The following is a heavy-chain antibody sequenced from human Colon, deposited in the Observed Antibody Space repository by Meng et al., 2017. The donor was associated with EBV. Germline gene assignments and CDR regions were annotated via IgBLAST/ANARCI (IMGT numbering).Heavy chain of an antibody. CDR3: VRDDDTLKWTGPHFDY. J-gene: IGHJ4*02. D-gene: IGHD1-1*01. CDR1: GFTFNKYW. CDR2: ISGDGTIT. V-gene: IGHV3-74*01. Sequence: EVQLVQAAGGSVQPGGSLRLSCAASGFTFNKYWIQWVRQVPGKGLVWVSRISGDGTITTYADSVKGRFTIFRDNGKNTLYLQMNSLRVQDTGVYYCVRDDDTLKWTGPHFDYWGRGARVTVSS.